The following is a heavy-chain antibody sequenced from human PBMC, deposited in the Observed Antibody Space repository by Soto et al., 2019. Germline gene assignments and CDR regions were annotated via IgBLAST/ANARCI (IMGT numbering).Heavy chain of an antibody. J-gene: IGHJ4*02. CDR1: GFTFSSYG. CDR3: ARGAVGAYFDY. V-gene: IGHV3-30*19. CDR2: ISYDGSNK. Sequence: QVQLVESGGGVVQPGRSLRLSCAASGFTFSSYGMHWVRLAPGKGLAWVAVISYDGSNKYYADSVKGRFTISRDNSKNTLYRQMNSLRAEDTTVYYCARGAVGAYFDYWGQGTLVTVSS. D-gene: IGHD1-26*01.